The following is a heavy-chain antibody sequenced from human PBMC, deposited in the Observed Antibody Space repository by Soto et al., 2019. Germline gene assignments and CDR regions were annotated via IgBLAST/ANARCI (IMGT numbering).Heavy chain of an antibody. D-gene: IGHD6-6*01. CDR1: GDSVSSNSAA. J-gene: IGHJ6*02. CDR3: AIDRAYSSSSKDYYYYGMDV. Sequence: PSQPLSLTCAISGDSVSSNSAAWNWIRQSPSRGLEWLGRTYYRSKWYNDYAVSVKSRITINPDTSKNQFSLQLNSVTHEDTAVSYFAIDRAYSSSSKDYYYYGMDVWGQGTTVTVSS. V-gene: IGHV6-1*01. CDR2: TYYRSKWYN.